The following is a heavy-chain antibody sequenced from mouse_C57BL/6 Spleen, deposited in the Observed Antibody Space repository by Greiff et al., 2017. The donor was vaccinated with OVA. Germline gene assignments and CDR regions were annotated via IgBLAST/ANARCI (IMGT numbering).Heavy chain of an antibody. J-gene: IGHJ2*01. CDR2: IRNKANGYTT. V-gene: IGHV7-3*01. D-gene: IGHD4-1*01. CDR1: GFTFTDYY. Sequence: EVQRVESGGGLVQPGGSLSLSCAASGFTFTDYYMSWVRQPPGKALEWLGFIRNKANGYTTEYSASVKGRFTISRDNSQSILYLQMNALRAEDSATYYCARVSLPGTRYYFDYWGQGTTRTVSS. CDR3: ARVSLPGTRYYFDY.